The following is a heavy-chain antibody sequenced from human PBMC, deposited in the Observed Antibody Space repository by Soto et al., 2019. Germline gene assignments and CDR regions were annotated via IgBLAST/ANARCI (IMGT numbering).Heavy chain of an antibody. Sequence: ASVKVSCKSSGYTFTSYDINWFRHYRGQRLEWMGWINAGNGNTKYAQKLQGRVTMTTDTSTSTAYMELRSLRSDDTAVYYCARDSDDDYHNWFEPWGQGTLVTVSS. J-gene: IGHJ5*02. CDR2: INAGNGNT. V-gene: IGHV1-18*01. CDR1: GYTFTSYD. D-gene: IGHD4-17*01. CDR3: ARDSDDDYHNWFEP.